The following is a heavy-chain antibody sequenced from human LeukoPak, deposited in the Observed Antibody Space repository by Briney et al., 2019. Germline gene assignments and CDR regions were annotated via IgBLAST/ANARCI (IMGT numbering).Heavy chain of an antibody. D-gene: IGHD4-23*01. CDR3: ARAVNGNSDY. V-gene: IGHV3-74*01. J-gene: IGHJ4*02. Sequence: GGSLRLSCAASGFTFSSSWMHWVRQAPGKGLVWVSRINSDGSITTHADSVKGRFTISRDNAKNTLYLQMNSLRAEDTAVYYCARAVNGNSDYWGQGTLVTVSS. CDR2: INSDGSIT. CDR1: GFTFSSSW.